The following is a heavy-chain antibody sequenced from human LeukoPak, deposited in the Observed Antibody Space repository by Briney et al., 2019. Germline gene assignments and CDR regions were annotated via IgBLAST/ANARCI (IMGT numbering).Heavy chain of an antibody. D-gene: IGHD2-15*01. Sequence: SETLSLTCAVYGGSFSGDYWSWIRQPPGKGLEWIGEINHSGSTNYNPSLKSRVTISVDTSKNQFSLKLSSVTAADTAVYYCAGYCSGGSCYLSPSYGMDVWGQGTTVTVSS. V-gene: IGHV4-34*01. CDR2: INHSGST. CDR1: GGSFSGDY. CDR3: AGYCSGGSCYLSPSYGMDV. J-gene: IGHJ6*02.